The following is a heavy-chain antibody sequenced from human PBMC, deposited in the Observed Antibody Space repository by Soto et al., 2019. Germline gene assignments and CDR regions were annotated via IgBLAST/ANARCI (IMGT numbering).Heavy chain of an antibody. CDR3: ARVDYYYGMDV. Sequence: ASVKVSCKASGYSFTDYHIHWVRQAPGQGLEWLGRMNPNSGNTGYAQKFQGRVTMTRNTSISTAYMELSSLRSEDTAVYYCARVDYYYGMDVWGQGTTVTVSS. V-gene: IGHV1-8*02. CDR2: MNPNSGNT. J-gene: IGHJ6*02. CDR1: GYSFTDYH.